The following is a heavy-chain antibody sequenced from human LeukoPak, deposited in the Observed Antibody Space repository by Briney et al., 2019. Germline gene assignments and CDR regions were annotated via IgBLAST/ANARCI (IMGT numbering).Heavy chain of an antibody. CDR1: GFNFSTCP. CDR3: ATYRGSWSFDY. Sequence: AGGSLRLSCAASGFNFSTCPMNWVRQAPGEGLEWVSYISISGSTIYYADSVKGRFTISRDNAKNSLYLQMNSLRAEDTAVYYCATYRGSWSFDYWGQGTLVSVSS. V-gene: IGHV3-48*01. J-gene: IGHJ4*02. D-gene: IGHD6-13*01. CDR2: ISISGSTI.